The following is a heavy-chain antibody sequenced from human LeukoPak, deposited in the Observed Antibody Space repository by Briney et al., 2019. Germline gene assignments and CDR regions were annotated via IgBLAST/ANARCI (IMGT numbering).Heavy chain of an antibody. Sequence: GGSLRLSCAASGFTFSSYGMHWVRQAPGKGLEWVAVISYDGPNKYYADPVKGRFTISRDNSKNTLYLQMNSVRAEDTAIYYCAKGRYHLATVTLLDYWGQGTLVTVSS. CDR3: AKGRYHLATVTLLDY. J-gene: IGHJ4*02. CDR2: ISYDGPNK. CDR1: GFTFSSYG. V-gene: IGHV3-30*18. D-gene: IGHD4-17*01.